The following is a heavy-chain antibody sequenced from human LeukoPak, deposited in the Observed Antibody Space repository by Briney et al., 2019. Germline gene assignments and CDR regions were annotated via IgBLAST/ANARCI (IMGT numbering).Heavy chain of an antibody. Sequence: ASVKVSCKASGYTFTSYYMHWVRQAPGQGLEWMGIINPSGGSTSYAQKFQGRVTIARDMSTSTVYMELSSPRSEDTAVYYCARAPYGDYYFDYWGQGTLVTVSS. CDR1: GYTFTSYY. J-gene: IGHJ4*02. D-gene: IGHD4-17*01. CDR2: INPSGGST. V-gene: IGHV1-46*01. CDR3: ARAPYGDYYFDY.